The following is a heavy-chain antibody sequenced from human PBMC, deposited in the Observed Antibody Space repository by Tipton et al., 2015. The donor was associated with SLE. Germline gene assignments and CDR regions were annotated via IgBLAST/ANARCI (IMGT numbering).Heavy chain of an antibody. Sequence: TLSLTCSVSGGSISSSGSYWGWIRQSPGEGLEWIGNIFYRETTYYNPSLFHSGTTYYNPSLKSRVTLSVDTSKNQFSLKLRSVTAADTAIYYCARLWVTIDYWGQGTLVTVSS. V-gene: IGHV4-39*07. CDR3: ARLWVTIDY. D-gene: IGHD2-21*02. CDR2: IFYRETTYYNPSLFHSGTT. J-gene: IGHJ4*02. CDR1: GGSISSSGSY.